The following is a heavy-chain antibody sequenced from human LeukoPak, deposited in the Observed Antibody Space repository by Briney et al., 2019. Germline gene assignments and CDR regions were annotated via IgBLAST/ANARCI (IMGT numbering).Heavy chain of an antibody. J-gene: IGHJ4*02. V-gene: IGHV1-2*02. CDR1: GYTFTGYY. CDR2: INPNSGDT. CDR3: ARVGSSGWYVHPTLDY. D-gene: IGHD6-19*01. Sequence: ASVRVSCKASGYTFTGYYMHWVRQAPGQGLGWMGWINPNSGDTNYAQKFQGRVTVTRDTSISTAYMELSWLRSGDTAVYYCARVGSSGWYVHPTLDYWGQGTLVTVSS.